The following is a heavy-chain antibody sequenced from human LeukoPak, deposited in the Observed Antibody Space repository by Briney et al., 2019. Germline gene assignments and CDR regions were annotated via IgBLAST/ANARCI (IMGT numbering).Heavy chain of an antibody. CDR3: ARAEPGYLNRFDP. V-gene: IGHV1-2*02. D-gene: IGHD3-9*01. CDR2: INPHIGGS. CDR1: GITFIDYY. Sequence: ASVKVSCKASGITFIDYYIHWVRQAPGHGLEWVGWINPHIGGSKYAQKFQGRVTMTRDTSIGTAFMELSSLRSDDTGVYYCARAEPGYLNRFDPWGEGTLVTFS. J-gene: IGHJ5*02.